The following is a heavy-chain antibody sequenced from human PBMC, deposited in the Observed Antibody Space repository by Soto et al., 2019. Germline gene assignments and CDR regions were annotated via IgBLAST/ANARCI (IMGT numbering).Heavy chain of an antibody. V-gene: IGHV3-23*01. CDR1: GFTFSSYA. Sequence: GGSLRLPCAASGFTFSSYAMSWVRQAPGKGLEWVSCISGSGGSTYYADSVKGRFTISRDNSKNTLYLQMNSLRAEDTDVYYCAKVASLRCLATFDYWGQGTLVTVSS. CDR3: AKVASLRCLATFDY. CDR2: ISGSGGST. J-gene: IGHJ4*02. D-gene: IGHD3-3*01.